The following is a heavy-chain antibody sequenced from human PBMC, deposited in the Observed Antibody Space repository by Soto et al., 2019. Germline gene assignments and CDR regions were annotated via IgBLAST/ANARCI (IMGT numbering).Heavy chain of an antibody. D-gene: IGHD3-3*01. V-gene: IGHV1-69*06. J-gene: IGHJ4*02. Sequence: SVKVSWKASGGTFSSYAISWVRQAPGQGLEWMGGIIPIFGTANYAQKFQGRVTITADKSTRTDYMELRSLRSEDTAVYYCASNGYHTPPTDYRRQRTLVTVSS. CDR2: IIPIFGTA. CDR1: GGTFSSYA. CDR3: ASNGYHTPPTDY.